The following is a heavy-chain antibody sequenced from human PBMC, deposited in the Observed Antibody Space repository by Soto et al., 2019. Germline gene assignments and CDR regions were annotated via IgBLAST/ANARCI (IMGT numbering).Heavy chain of an antibody. V-gene: IGHV3-11*01. D-gene: IGHD6-25*01. CDR1: EVTLSDYY. CDR2: ITSSGSAI. CDR3: TRGHRQRRDIQH. Sequence: GGSLRLSCSASEVTLSDYYMSWIRQAPGKGLEWVAYITSSGSAIYYADSVKGRFTVSWDNAKKSLSLQMTSLRVDDMAVYYCTRGHRQRRDIQHWGQGTLVTVSS. J-gene: IGHJ1*01.